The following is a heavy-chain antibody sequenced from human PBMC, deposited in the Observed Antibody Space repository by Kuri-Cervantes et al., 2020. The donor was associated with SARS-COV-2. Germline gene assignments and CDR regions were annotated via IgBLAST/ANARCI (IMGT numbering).Heavy chain of an antibody. Sequence: GESLKISCSASGFTFKSYEMNWVRQAPGKGLEWVSYISHSGTTIYYADSVKGRFTISRDNANNSLYLQMNSLRVDDTAIYYCFCDYGSVNHFNMGVWGKGTTVTVSS. J-gene: IGHJ6*03. CDR1: GFTFKSYE. CDR2: ISHSGTTI. D-gene: IGHD3-10*01. V-gene: IGHV3-48*03. CDR3: FCDYGSVNHFNMGV.